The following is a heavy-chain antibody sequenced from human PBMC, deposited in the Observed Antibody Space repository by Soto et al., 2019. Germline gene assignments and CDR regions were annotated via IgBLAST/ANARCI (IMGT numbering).Heavy chain of an antibody. Sequence: SETLSLTCAVSGYSISSGYYWGWIRQPPGKGLEWIGSSYHSGSTYYNPSLKSRVTISVDTSKNQFSLKLRSVTAADTAVYYCARAQNSYYYDSRGYFDYWGQGTLVTVSS. D-gene: IGHD3-22*01. CDR1: GYSISSGYY. CDR3: ARAQNSYYYDSRGYFDY. CDR2: SYHSGST. J-gene: IGHJ4*02. V-gene: IGHV4-38-2*01.